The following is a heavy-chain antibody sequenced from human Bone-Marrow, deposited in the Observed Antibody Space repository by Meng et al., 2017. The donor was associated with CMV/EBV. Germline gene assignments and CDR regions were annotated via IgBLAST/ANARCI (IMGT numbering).Heavy chain of an antibody. CDR1: GFTFSSYW. J-gene: IGHJ4*02. Sequence: GESLKISCAASGFTFSSYWMTWVRQAPGRGLEWVANIKEDGGEKYYVDSVKGRFTISRDNAKNSLYLQMNSLRAEDTAVYYCARGLGFDYWGQGTLVTVS. CDR3: ARGLGFDY. CDR2: IKEDGGEK. V-gene: IGHV3-7*01.